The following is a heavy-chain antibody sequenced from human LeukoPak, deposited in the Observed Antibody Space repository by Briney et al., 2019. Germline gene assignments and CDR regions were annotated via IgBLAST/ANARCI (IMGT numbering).Heavy chain of an antibody. CDR2: INPNTGDI. V-gene: IGHV1-2*02. D-gene: IGHD2-21*01. Sequence: RGASVKVSCKASGYTFSDYYLHWVRQAPGQGLEWMGWINPNTGDIQYGQKFQGRVTMTRDTSISTAYMELSRLTSDDTAVYYCARLDTGSVDLFHKEVRFFDSWGQGTLVTVSS. CDR3: ARLDTGSVDLFHKEVRFFDS. J-gene: IGHJ4*02. CDR1: GYTFSDYY.